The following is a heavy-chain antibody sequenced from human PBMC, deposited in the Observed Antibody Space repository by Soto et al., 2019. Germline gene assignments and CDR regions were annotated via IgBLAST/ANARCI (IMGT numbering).Heavy chain of an antibody. Sequence: GGSLRLSCAASGFTFSSYGMHWVRQAPGKGLEWVAVIWYDGSNKYYADSVKGRFTISRDNSKNTLYLQMNSLRAEDTAVYYCARDKGYCSGGSCYSGWFDPWGQGTLVTVSS. J-gene: IGHJ5*02. CDR2: IWYDGSNK. D-gene: IGHD2-15*01. CDR3: ARDKGYCSGGSCYSGWFDP. V-gene: IGHV3-33*01. CDR1: GFTFSSYG.